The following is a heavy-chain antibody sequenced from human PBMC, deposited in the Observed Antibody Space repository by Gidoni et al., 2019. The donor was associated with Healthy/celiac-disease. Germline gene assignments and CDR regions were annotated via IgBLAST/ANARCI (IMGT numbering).Heavy chain of an antibody. Sequence: QVQLVQSGAEVTKPGSSVMASCKASGGTFSSYAISWVRQAPGQGLEWMGGIIPISCTATYAQKVQGRVTITADESTSTAYMELSSLRSEDTAVYYCAKDIVVVPAAINDDYYYYYYGMDVWGQGTTVTVSS. CDR2: IIPISCTA. CDR3: AKDIVVVPAAINDDYYYYYYGMDV. J-gene: IGHJ6*02. CDR1: GGTFSSYA. D-gene: IGHD2-2*02. V-gene: IGHV1-69*01.